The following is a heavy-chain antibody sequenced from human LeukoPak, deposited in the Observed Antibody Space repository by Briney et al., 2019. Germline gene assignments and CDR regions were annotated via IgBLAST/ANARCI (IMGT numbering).Heavy chain of an antibody. CDR3: ARIRPRIEGAFDGDY. V-gene: IGHV1-2*02. J-gene: IGHJ4*02. CDR2: INPNSGGT. D-gene: IGHD1-26*01. Sequence: ASVKVSCKASGYTFTGYYMHWVRQAPGQGLEWMGWINPNSGGTNYAQKFQGRVTMTRDTSISTAYMELSRLRSDDTAVYYCARIRPRIEGAFDGDYWGQGTLVTVSS. CDR1: GYTFTGYY.